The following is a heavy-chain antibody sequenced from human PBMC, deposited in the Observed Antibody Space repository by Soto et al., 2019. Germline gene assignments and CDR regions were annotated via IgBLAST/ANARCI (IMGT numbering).Heavy chain of an antibody. CDR2: INHSGST. V-gene: IGHV4-34*01. Sequence: PSETLSLTCAVYGGSFSGYYWSWIRQPPGKGLEWIGEINHSGSTNYNPSLKSRVTISVDTSKNQFSLKLSSVTAADTAVYYCARGLSYSSSWYSRYYYYGMDVWGQGTTVTVSS. D-gene: IGHD6-13*01. CDR1: GGSFSGYY. CDR3: ARGLSYSSSWYSRYYYYGMDV. J-gene: IGHJ6*02.